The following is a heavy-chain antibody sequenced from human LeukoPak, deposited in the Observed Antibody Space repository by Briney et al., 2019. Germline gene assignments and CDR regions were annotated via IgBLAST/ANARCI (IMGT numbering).Heavy chain of an antibody. D-gene: IGHD6-25*01. Sequence: ASETLSLTCAVYGGSFSGYYWSWTRQPPGKGLEWIGEINHSGSTNYNPSLKSRVTISVDTSKNQFSLKLSSVTAADTAVYYCASIRFSGSGVYGMDVWGKGTTVTVSS. CDR3: ASIRFSGSGVYGMDV. J-gene: IGHJ6*04. CDR2: INHSGST. V-gene: IGHV4-34*01. CDR1: GGSFSGYY.